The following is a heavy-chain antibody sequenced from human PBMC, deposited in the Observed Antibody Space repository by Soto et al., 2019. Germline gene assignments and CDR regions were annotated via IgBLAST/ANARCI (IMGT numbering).Heavy chain of an antibody. D-gene: IGHD3-10*01. CDR2: INTVNGDT. J-gene: IGHJ5*02. V-gene: IGHV1-3*04. Sequence: QVHLVQSGAEVRKPGASVKVSCQASGYTCSTYSLHWVRQAPGQGLEWMGWINTVNGDTRYSPKFQGRLTITRDTSASTCYMELSSLRSEDTAVYYCARISGSPFDPWGQGTLVTVSS. CDR3: ARISGSPFDP. CDR1: GYTCSTYS.